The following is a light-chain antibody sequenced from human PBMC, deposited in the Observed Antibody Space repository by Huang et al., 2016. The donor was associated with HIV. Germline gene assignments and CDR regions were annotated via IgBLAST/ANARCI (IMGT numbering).Light chain of an antibody. CDR3: QQYDDWPRT. CDR2: DSF. V-gene: IGKV3-15*01. J-gene: IGKJ1*01. Sequence: EIMLTQSPITLSVSPGERAVLSCRASQHIGTDLAWYQQRPGQAPRLLIYDSFTRAIGVPSRFSGSGSGADFTLSSSGLQSEDFAVYYCQQYDDWPRTFGQGTKLEI. CDR1: QHIGTD.